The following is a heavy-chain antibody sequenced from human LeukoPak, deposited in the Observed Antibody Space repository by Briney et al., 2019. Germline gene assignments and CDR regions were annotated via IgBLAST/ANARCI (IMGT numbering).Heavy chain of an antibody. Sequence: SETLSLTCAVYGGSFSGYYWSWIRQPPGKGLEWIGEINHSGSTNYNPSLKCRVTISVDTSKNQFSLKLSSVTAADTAVYYCARRPLYYDFWSGYYSVGWFDPWGQGTLVTVSS. CDR3: ARRPLYYDFWSGYYSVGWFDP. D-gene: IGHD3-3*01. V-gene: IGHV4-34*01. J-gene: IGHJ5*02. CDR2: INHSGST. CDR1: GGSFSGYY.